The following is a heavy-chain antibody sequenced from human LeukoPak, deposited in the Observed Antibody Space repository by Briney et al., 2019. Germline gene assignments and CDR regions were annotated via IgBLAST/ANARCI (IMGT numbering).Heavy chain of an antibody. CDR1: GGSISSYY. CDR3: TRDGSPNHLPELDV. Sequence: SETLSLTCTVSGGSISSYYWSWIRQPPGKGLEGSGYIYYSGSTNYNPSLKSRVTISVDTSKNQFSLKLSSVTAADTAVYYCTRDGSPNHLPELDVWGKGTTVTVSS. V-gene: IGHV4-59*01. J-gene: IGHJ6*04. CDR2: IYYSGST. D-gene: IGHD1-26*01.